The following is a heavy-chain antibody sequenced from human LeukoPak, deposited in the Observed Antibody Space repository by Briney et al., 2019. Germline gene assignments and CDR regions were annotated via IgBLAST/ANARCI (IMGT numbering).Heavy chain of an antibody. CDR2: DSYSGST. D-gene: IGHD3-10*01. CDR1: GGSISTTIYY. Sequence: KPSETLSLTCRVSGGSISTTIYYWVWIRQPPGTGLEWIGCDSYSGSTNYNPSLKSRVTISLDTSRSQSSLKLTSVTAADTAVYYCARRPGYYFDYWGQGILVTVSS. J-gene: IGHJ4*02. V-gene: IGHV4-39*07. CDR3: ARRPGYYFDY.